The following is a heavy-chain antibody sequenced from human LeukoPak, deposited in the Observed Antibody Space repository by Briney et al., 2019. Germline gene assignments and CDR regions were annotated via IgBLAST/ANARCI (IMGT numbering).Heavy chain of an antibody. Sequence: PGGSLRLSCGASGFSFSSYAMSWVRQPPGKGLEWVSGTSGSGGSTYYADSVKGRFTISRDNSKNTLDLQMNSLRAEDTAVYYCAKSPLYDSSGYCSHWGQGTLVTVSS. CDR1: GFSFSSYA. CDR3: AKSPLYDSSGYCSH. J-gene: IGHJ4*02. V-gene: IGHV3-23*01. D-gene: IGHD3-22*01. CDR2: TSGSGGST.